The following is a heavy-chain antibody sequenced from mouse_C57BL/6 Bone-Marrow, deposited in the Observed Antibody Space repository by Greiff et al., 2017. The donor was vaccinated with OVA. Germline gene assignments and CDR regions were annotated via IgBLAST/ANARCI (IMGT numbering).Heavy chain of an antibody. V-gene: IGHV1-64*01. J-gene: IGHJ3*01. D-gene: IGHD2-5*01. Sequence: VQLQQSGAELVKPGASVKLSCKASGYTFTSYWMHWVKQRPGQGLEWIGMIHPNSGSTNYNEKFKSKATLTVDKSSSTAYMQLSSLTSEDSAVYYCARMESYYSNYEGAYWGQGTLVTVSA. CDR2: IHPNSGST. CDR1: GYTFTSYW. CDR3: ARMESYYSNYEGAY.